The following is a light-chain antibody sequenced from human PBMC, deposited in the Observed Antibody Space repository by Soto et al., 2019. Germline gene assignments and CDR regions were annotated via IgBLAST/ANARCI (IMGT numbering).Light chain of an antibody. CDR2: DAS. V-gene: IGKV1-5*01. CDR3: QQYNGYSPGT. Sequence: DIQMTQSPSTLSASVGDRVTITCRASQSIRNWLAWYQQKPGKAPNLLIYDASSLESGVPSRFSGSGSGTEFTLTLSSLQPDDFAGYYCQQYNGYSPGTFGQGTKVEIK. CDR1: QSIRNW. J-gene: IGKJ1*01.